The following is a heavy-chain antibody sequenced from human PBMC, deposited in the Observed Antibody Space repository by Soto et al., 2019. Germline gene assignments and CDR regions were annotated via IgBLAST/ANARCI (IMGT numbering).Heavy chain of an antibody. CDR2: IYWDDDK. J-gene: IGHJ3*02. Sequence: QITLKESGPTLVKPTQTLTLTCTFSGFSLSTSGVGVGWIRQPPGKALEWLALIYWDDDKRYSPSLKSRLTITKETPKNQVVLTMTNMDPVDTATYYCAHRPRSSGCLGWGSFDIWGQGTMVTVSS. CDR1: GFSLSTSGVG. D-gene: IGHD6-19*01. CDR3: AHRPRSSGCLGWGSFDI. V-gene: IGHV2-5*02.